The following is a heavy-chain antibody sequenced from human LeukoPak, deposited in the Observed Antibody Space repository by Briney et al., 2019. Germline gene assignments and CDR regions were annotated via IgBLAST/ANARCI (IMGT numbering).Heavy chain of an antibody. J-gene: IGHJ4*02. V-gene: IGHV1-2*02. CDR2: INPNSGGT. Sequence: ASVNVSCKASGNTFTGYYMHWVRQAPGQGLERMGWINPNSGGTNYAQKFQGRVTMTRDTSISTVYMELSRLRSDDTAVYYCARGASYDFWSGYYTPLDYWGQGTLVTVSS. D-gene: IGHD3-3*01. CDR3: ARGASYDFWSGYYTPLDY. CDR1: GNTFTGYY.